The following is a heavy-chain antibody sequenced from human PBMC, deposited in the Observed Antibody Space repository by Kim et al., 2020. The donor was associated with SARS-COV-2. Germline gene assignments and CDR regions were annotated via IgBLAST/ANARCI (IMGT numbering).Heavy chain of an antibody. CDR3: ARDLAGNYYGSGYYYYYGMDV. Sequence: ASVKVSCKASGYTFTSYGISWVRQAPGQGLEWMGWISAYNGNTNYAQKLQGRVTMTTDTSTSTAYMELRSLRSDDTAVYYCARDLAGNYYGSGYYYYYGMDVWGQGTTVTVSS. CDR1: GYTFTSYG. CDR2: ISAYNGNT. V-gene: IGHV1-18*01. J-gene: IGHJ6*02. D-gene: IGHD3-10*01.